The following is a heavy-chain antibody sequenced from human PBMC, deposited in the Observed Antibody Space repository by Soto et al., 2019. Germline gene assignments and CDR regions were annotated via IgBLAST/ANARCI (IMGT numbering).Heavy chain of an antibody. CDR2: IGSSGAGT. J-gene: IGHJ4*02. Sequence: GGSLRLSCAGSGFTFSTYAMSWVRQAPGKGLEWVSGIGSSGAGTYYADFVKGRFIISRDNSKNTLHLQMNTLRAEDTAVYYCALRKTGSYFDYWGQETLVTVSS. CDR3: ALRKTGSYFDY. D-gene: IGHD1-26*01. CDR1: GFTFSTYA. V-gene: IGHV3-23*01.